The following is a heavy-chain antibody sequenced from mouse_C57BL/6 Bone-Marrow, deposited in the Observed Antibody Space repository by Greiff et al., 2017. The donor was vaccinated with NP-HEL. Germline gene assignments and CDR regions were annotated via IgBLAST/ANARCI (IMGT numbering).Heavy chain of an antibody. J-gene: IGHJ4*01. V-gene: IGHV1-7*01. Sequence: QVQLQQSGAELAKPGASVKLSCKASGYTFTSYWMHWVKQRHGQGLEWIGYINPSSGYTKYNQKFKDKATLTADKSSSTAYMQLSSLTYEDSAVYYCASRAIYYNGRGPVAMDYWGQGTAVTVSS. D-gene: IGHD1-1*01. CDR1: GYTFTSYW. CDR2: INPSSGYT. CDR3: ASRAIYYNGRGPVAMDY.